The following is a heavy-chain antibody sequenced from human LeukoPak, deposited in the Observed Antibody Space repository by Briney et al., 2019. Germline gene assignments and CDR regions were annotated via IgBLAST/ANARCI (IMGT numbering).Heavy chain of an antibody. D-gene: IGHD3-10*01. V-gene: IGHV4-59*01. CDR2: IFNSADI. J-gene: IGHJ4*02. CDR3: ASLNYHGSGSPFDY. CDR1: GVSISSNY. Sequence: PSETLSLTCTVSGVSISSNYWSWIRQPPGEGLECIGYIFNSADIRYNPSLQSRVTISVDTSKNQLSLKLSSVTAADTGIYYCASLNYHGSGSPFDYWGQGTLVTVSS.